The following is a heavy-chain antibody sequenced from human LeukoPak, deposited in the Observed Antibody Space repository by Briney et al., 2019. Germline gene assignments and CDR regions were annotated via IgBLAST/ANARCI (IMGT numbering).Heavy chain of an antibody. CDR2: ISTYNGET. V-gene: IGHV1-18*01. CDR1: GYTFTSYG. D-gene: IGHD4-17*01. J-gene: IGHJ4*02. CDR3: ARGVDDFGDSCFDY. Sequence: GASVKISCKASGYTFTSYGISWVRQVPGQGLEWMGWISTYNGETNYAEKVQGRVTLTTDTSTNTAYMEMRSLRSDDTAIYYCARGVDDFGDSCFDYWGRGTQVTVSS.